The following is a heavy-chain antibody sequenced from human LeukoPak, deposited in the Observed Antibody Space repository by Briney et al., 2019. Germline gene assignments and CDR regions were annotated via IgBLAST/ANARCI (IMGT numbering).Heavy chain of an antibody. J-gene: IGHJ3*02. CDR2: ISAYNGNT. Sequence: ASVMLSCKASGYTFTSYGISWVRQAPGQGLEWMGWISAYNGNTNFAQKLQGGITMTTDTSTSTAYMELRSLRSDDTAVYYCVRSGYCYGGTCHSGAFDIWGQGTVVTVSS. CDR3: VRSGYCYGGTCHSGAFDI. D-gene: IGHD2-15*01. CDR1: GYTFTSYG. V-gene: IGHV1-18*01.